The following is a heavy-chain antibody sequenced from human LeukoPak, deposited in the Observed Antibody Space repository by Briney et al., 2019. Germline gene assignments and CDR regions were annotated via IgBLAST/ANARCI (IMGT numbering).Heavy chain of an antibody. CDR1: GFAFSRFA. CDR2: ISGNGHQT. J-gene: IGHJ4*02. CDR3: AKDAKYYDSSGFFIPFDY. V-gene: IGHV3-23*01. Sequence: GGSLRLSCSASGFAFSRFAMTWVRRLPGKGLDWVSTISGNGHQTYYGDSVKGRFSVSRDNSKNILYLQMDSLRADDSALYYCAKDAKYYDSSGFFIPFDYGGQGALVTVSS. D-gene: IGHD3-22*01.